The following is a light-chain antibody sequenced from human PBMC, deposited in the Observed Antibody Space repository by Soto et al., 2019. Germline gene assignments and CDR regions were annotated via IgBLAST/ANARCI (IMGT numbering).Light chain of an antibody. CDR2: DNV. CDR3: GSWDNSLSSYV. Sequence: SVLTXPPSVSATPGQKVTISCSGSGSNLGRNYVSWYQQLPGTAPKLLIYDNVYRFSGIPDRFSGSKSGTSATLGITGLHTGDEGDYYCGSWDNSLSSYVFGTGTKVTVL. CDR1: GSNLGRNY. V-gene: IGLV1-51*01. J-gene: IGLJ1*01.